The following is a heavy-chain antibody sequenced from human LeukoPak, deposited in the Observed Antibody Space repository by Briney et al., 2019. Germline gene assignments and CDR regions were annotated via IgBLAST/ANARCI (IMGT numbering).Heavy chain of an antibody. J-gene: IGHJ3*02. D-gene: IGHD6-19*01. CDR2: ITRCGSEK. V-gene: IGHV3-7*04. CDR1: GFTFSSYW. CDR3: AWVQGCDAFDI. Sequence: PGGSLRLSCAASGFTFSSYWMSWVRQAPGKGLDWVANITRCGSEKYYVDSVKGRFTISRDNAKNSLYLQMNSLRAEDTAVYYCAWVQGCDAFDIWGQGTMVTVS.